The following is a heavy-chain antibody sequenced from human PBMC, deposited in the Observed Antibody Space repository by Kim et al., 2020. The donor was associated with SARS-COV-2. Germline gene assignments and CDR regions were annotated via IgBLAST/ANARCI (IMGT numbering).Heavy chain of an antibody. J-gene: IGHJ4*02. CDR2: GNT. V-gene: IGHV1-18*01. CDR3: ARAVVAGDY. Sequence: GNTNYAQKLQGRVTMTTDTSTSTAYMDLRSLRSDDTAVYYCARAVVAGDYWGQGTLVTVSS. D-gene: IGHD2-15*01.